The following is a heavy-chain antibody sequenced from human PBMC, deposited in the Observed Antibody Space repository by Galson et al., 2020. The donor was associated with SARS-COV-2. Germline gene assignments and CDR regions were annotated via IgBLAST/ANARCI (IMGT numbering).Heavy chain of an antibody. CDR1: GGSISSSSYY. D-gene: IGHD1-7*01. CDR3: ARDSFGITGTLQGLYYYYGMDV. J-gene: IGHJ6*02. CDR2: IYYSGST. Sequence: SETLSLTCTVSGGSISSSSYYWGWIRQPPGKGLEWIGSIYYSGSTYYNPSLKSRVTISVDTSKNQFSLKLSSVTAADTAVYYCARDSFGITGTLQGLYYYYGMDVWGQGTSVTVSS. V-gene: IGHV4-39*07.